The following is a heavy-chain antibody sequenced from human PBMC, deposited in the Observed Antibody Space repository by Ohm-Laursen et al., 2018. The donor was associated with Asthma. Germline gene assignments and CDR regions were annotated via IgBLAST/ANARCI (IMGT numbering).Heavy chain of an antibody. CDR1: GYTFTGYY. D-gene: IGHD2-15*01. V-gene: IGHV1-2*06. J-gene: IGHJ4*02. CDR2: INPNSGGT. Sequence: ASVKVSCKASGYTFTGYYMHWVRQAPGQGLEWMGRINPNSGGTNYAQKFQGRVTMTRDTSISTAYMELSRLRSDDTAVYYCARFTRFCSGGSCLLDYFDYWGQGTLVTVSS. CDR3: ARFTRFCSGGSCLLDYFDY.